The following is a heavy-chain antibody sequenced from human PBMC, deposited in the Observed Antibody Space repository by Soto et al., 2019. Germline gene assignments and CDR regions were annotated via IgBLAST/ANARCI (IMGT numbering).Heavy chain of an antibody. D-gene: IGHD3-3*01. CDR1: GGSISSSSYY. V-gene: IGHV4-39*01. Sequence: SETLSLTCTVSGGSISSSSYYWGWIRQPPGKGMEWIGSIYYSGSPYYNPSLKSRVPISVDTPKNQFSLKRSSVTAADTAVYYCARXLSEADFWSGYYTGYGMDVWGQGTTVTVSS. CDR2: IYYSGSP. J-gene: IGHJ6*02. CDR3: ARXLSEADFWSGYYTGYGMDV.